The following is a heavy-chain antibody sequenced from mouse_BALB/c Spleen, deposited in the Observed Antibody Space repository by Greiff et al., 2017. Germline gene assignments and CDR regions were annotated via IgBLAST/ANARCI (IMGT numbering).Heavy chain of an antibody. Sequence: VQLQESGPELEKPGASVKISCKASGYSFTGYNMNWVKQSNGQSLEWIGNIDPYYGGTSYNQKFKGKATLTVDKSSSTAYMQLKSLTSEDSAVYYCARAGRVVADLYDAMDYWGQGTSVTVSA. CDR2: IDPYYGGT. J-gene: IGHJ4*01. CDR3: ARAGRVVADLYDAMDY. D-gene: IGHD1-1*01. CDR1: GYSFTGYN. V-gene: IGHV1-39*01.